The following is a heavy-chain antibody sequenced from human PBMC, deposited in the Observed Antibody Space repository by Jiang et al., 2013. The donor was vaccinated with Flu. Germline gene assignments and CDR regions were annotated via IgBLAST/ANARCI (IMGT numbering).Heavy chain of an antibody. CDR2: IDWDDDK. CDR1: GFSLSTSGMR. V-gene: IGHV2-70*04. J-gene: IGHJ6*03. CDR3: VRMSPYYGSGTYYYMDV. Sequence: KPTQTLTLTCTFSGFSLSTSGMRVSWIRQPPGKALEWLARIDWDDDKFYSTSLKTRLTISKDTSKNQVVLTMTNMDPVDTATYYCVRMSPYYGSGTYYYMDVWGEGTTGHRLL. D-gene: IGHD3-10*01.